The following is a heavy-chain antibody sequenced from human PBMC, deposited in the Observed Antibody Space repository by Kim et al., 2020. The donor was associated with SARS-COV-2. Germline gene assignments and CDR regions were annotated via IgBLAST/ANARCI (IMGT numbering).Heavy chain of an antibody. Sequence: SETLSLTCTVSSDSFSAYYWSWIRHLPGKGLEWIGYIFYGGDTNYNPSLKSRVTISWDTSRNQFSVALTSVTDADTAAYYCARSEGRASWHHFDYWGQG. CDR2: IFYGGDT. CDR1: SDSFSAYY. D-gene: IGHD3-3*02. CDR3: ARSEGRASWHHFDY. V-gene: IGHV4-59*01. J-gene: IGHJ4*02.